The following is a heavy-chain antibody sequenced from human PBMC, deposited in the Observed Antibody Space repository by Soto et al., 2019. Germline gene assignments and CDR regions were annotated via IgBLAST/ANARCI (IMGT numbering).Heavy chain of an antibody. CDR2: IYYSGST. V-gene: IGHV4-59*01. J-gene: IGHJ6*03. CDR1: GGSISSYY. Sequence: QVQLQESGPGLVKPSETLSLTCTVSGGSISSYYWSWIRQPPGKGLEWIGYIYYSGSTNYNPSLKSRVTISVDTSKNQFSLKLSSVTAADTAVYYCARGGAAAGIVSEYCYYYYYMDVWGKGTTVTVSS. D-gene: IGHD6-13*01. CDR3: ARGGAAAGIVSEYCYYYYYMDV.